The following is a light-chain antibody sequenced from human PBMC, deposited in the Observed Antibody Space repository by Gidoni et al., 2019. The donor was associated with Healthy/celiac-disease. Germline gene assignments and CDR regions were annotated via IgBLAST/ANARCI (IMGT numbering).Light chain of an antibody. V-gene: IGKV1-39*01. CDR1: QSISSS. CDR2: AAS. Sequence: DTQMPQSPSSLSASVGDRVTITCRASQSISSSLNWYQQKPGKAPKLLIYAASSLQSGVPSRFSGSGSGTDFTLTISSLQPEDFATYYCQQSYSTPFTFGPGTKVDIK. J-gene: IGKJ3*01. CDR3: QQSYSTPFT.